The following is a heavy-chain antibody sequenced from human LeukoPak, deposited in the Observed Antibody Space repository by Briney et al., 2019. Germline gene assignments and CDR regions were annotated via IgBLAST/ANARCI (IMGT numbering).Heavy chain of an antibody. CDR3: ARGAPYCSGGSCMYYFDY. J-gene: IGHJ4*02. Sequence: GGSLRLSCAASGFTFSDYSMNWVRQAPGKGLEWVSSISSSSSYIYYADSVKGRFTISRETAKYSPYMQMNSLRAEDTAVYYCARGAPYCSGGSCMYYFDYWGQGTLVTVSS. D-gene: IGHD2-15*01. CDR2: ISSSSSYI. CDR1: GFTFSDYS. V-gene: IGHV3-21*01.